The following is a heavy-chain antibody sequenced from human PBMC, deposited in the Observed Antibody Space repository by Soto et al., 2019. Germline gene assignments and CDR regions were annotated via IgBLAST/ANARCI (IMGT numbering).Heavy chain of an antibody. Sequence: EVQLVESGGGLVKPGGSLRLSCAASGFTFSSYSMNWVRQAPGKGLEWVSSISSSSSYIYYADSVKGRFTISRDNAKNSLYLQMNSLRAEDTAVYYWARVSERGYSGYCYFDYWGQGTLVTVSS. D-gene: IGHD5-12*01. CDR3: ARVSERGYSGYCYFDY. J-gene: IGHJ4*02. V-gene: IGHV3-21*01. CDR1: GFTFSSYS. CDR2: ISSSSSYI.